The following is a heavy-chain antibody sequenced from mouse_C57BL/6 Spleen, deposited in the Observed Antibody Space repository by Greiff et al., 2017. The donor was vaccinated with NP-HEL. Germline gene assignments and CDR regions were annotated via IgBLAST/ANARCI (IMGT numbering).Heavy chain of an antibody. Sequence: EVQLQQSGAELVRPGASVKLSCTASGFNIKDYYMHWVKQRPEQGLEWIGRIDPEDGDTEYAPKFQGKATMTADTSSNTAYLQLSSLTSEDTAVYYCTTNYYCNYCYAMDSWGQGTSVTDSS. D-gene: IGHD2-1*01. CDR3: TTNYYCNYCYAMDS. CDR1: GFNIKDYY. CDR2: IDPEDGDT. J-gene: IGHJ4*01. V-gene: IGHV14-1*01.